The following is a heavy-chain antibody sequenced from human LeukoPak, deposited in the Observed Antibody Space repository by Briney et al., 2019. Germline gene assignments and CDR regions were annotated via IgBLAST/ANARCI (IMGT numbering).Heavy chain of an antibody. J-gene: IGHJ1*01. D-gene: IGHD6-13*01. V-gene: IGHV3-7*01. Sequence: GGSLRLSCAASGFTFSSYWMTWVRQAPGKGLEWVANIKQDGSEKYYVDSVKGRFTISRDNAKNSLYLQMNSLRAEDTAVYYCARDPPLIAAAGSRHFQHWGQGTLVTVSS. CDR2: IKQDGSEK. CDR3: ARDPPLIAAAGSRHFQH. CDR1: GFTFSSYW.